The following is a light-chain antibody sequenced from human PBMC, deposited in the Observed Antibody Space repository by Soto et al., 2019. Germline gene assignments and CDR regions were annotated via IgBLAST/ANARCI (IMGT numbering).Light chain of an antibody. Sequence: EIVLTQSPGTLSLSPGERATLSCRASQSFSSSYLAWYQQKPGQAPRLLIYSASSRATGIPDRFSGSGSGTDFTLTISSLEPEDFAVYYCQHYGSALFIFGPGTKVDVK. CDR1: QSFSSSY. V-gene: IGKV3-20*01. CDR3: QHYGSALFI. J-gene: IGKJ3*01. CDR2: SAS.